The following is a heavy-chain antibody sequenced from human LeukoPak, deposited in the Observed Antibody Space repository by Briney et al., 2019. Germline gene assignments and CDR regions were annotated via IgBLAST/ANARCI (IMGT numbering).Heavy chain of an antibody. CDR3: ARIHSAGGAFDI. V-gene: IGHV3-53*01. D-gene: IGHD1-26*01. CDR2: FYRDGNT. CDR1: GFTVSNKY. J-gene: IGHJ3*02. Sequence: GGSLRLSCAASGFTVSNKYMSSVRQATGKGLGWVSVFYRDGNTFYPDSVKGRFSISRDNSNNTLFLQMNSLRADDTAVYYCARIHSAGGAFDIWGQGTMVTVSS.